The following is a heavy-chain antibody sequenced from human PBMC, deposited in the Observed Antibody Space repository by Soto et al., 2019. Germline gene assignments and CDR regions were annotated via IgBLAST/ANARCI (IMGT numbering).Heavy chain of an antibody. Sequence: SETLSLTCAVYGGSFSGYYWSWIRQPPGKGLEWIGEINHSGSTNYNPSLKSRVTISVDTSKNQFSLKLSSVTAADTAVYYCARVSRYYYGSGSYYNRGYFDYWGQGTLVTVSS. CDR3: ARVSRYYYGSGSYYNRGYFDY. CDR1: GGSFSGYY. V-gene: IGHV4-34*01. CDR2: INHSGST. D-gene: IGHD3-10*01. J-gene: IGHJ4*02.